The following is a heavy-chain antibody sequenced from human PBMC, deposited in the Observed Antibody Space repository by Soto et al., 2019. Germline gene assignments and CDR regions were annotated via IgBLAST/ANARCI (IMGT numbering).Heavy chain of an antibody. J-gene: IGHJ4*02. CDR2: INPSGGST. V-gene: IGHV1-46*01. Sequence: GASVKVSCKASGYTFTSYYMHWVRQAPGQGLEWMGIINPSGGSTSYAQKFQGRVTMTRDTSTSTVYMEPSSLRSEDTAVYYCARDPGIAVAAGYFDYWGQGTLVTVS. CDR3: ARDPGIAVAAGYFDY. CDR1: GYTFTSYY. D-gene: IGHD6-19*01.